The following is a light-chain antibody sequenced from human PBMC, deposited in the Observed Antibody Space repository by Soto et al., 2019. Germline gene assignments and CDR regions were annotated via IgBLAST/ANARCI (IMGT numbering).Light chain of an antibody. CDR3: QSYDSSLSGLV. V-gene: IGLV1-40*01. Sequence: QSVLTQPPSVSGAPGQRVTISFTGSSSNIGAGYDVHWYQQLPGTAPKLLIYGNSNRPSGVPDRFSGSKSGTSASLAITGLQAEDEAEYYCQSYDSSLSGLVFGTGTKLTVI. J-gene: IGLJ1*01. CDR1: SSNIGAGYD. CDR2: GNS.